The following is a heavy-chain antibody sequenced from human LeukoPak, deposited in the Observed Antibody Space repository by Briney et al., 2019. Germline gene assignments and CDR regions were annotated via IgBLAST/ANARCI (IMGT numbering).Heavy chain of an antibody. CDR2: MSYDGNNE. V-gene: IGHV3-30*18. Sequence: GTSLRLSCAASGFTFSHYGIHWVRQAPGKGLEWVAVMSYDGNNEHYADSVKGRFTISRDNSKNTLYLRMNNLTPEDTAVYYCAKGHDTSTWYGNWFDPWGQGTLVTVSS. J-gene: IGHJ5*02. D-gene: IGHD6-13*01. CDR3: AKGHDTSTWYGNWFDP. CDR1: GFTFSHYG.